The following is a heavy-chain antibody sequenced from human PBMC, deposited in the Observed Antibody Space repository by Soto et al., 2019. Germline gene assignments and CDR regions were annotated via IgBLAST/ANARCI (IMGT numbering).Heavy chain of an antibody. J-gene: IGHJ4*02. D-gene: IGHD4-17*01. Sequence: QVQLQESGPGLVKPSETLSLTCTVSGGSISSYYWSWIRQPPGKGLEWIGYIYSSGSTNYNPSLKRRLXISVDPSKNPFSLKLSSVTASDTAVYYFARHPTVTDYYFDYSGQGTLVTVSS. V-gene: IGHV4-59*08. CDR1: GGSISSYY. CDR2: IYSSGST. CDR3: ARHPTVTDYYFDY.